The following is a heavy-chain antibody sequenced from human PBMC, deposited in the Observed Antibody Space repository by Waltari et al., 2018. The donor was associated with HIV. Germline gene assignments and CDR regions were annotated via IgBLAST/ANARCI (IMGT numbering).Heavy chain of an antibody. Sequence: EVQLLESGGGLVQPGGSLRLSYVASGFTFSSYAMNWVRQAPGKGLEWVSAISGSGGSTYYADSVKGRFTISRDNSKNTLYLQMNSLRAEDTAVFYCAKDPDPYYDFWSGYFPGYFDYWGQGTPVTVSS. D-gene: IGHD3-3*01. V-gene: IGHV3-23*01. CDR3: AKDPDPYYDFWSGYFPGYFDY. CDR2: ISGSGGST. J-gene: IGHJ4*02. CDR1: GFTFSSYA.